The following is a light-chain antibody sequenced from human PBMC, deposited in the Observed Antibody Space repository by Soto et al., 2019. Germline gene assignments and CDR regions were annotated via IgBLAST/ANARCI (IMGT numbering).Light chain of an antibody. CDR2: DAS. V-gene: IGKV3-11*01. Sequence: EIVLTQSPATLSLSPGERATLSCRASQSVRSFLAWYQLKPGQPPSLLIYDASNRATGIPARFSGSGSGTDFILTIRSLEPEDFATYYCQQRSNWLTFGGGTKVDIK. CDR1: QSVRSF. CDR3: QQRSNWLT. J-gene: IGKJ4*01.